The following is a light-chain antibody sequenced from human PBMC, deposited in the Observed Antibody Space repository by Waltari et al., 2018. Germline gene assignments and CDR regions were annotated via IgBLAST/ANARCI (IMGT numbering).Light chain of an antibody. V-gene: IGKV3-20*01. CDR1: QSVTSIS. Sequence: IVLTQSPGTLSLSPGERATLSCRASQSVTSISLGWYQQKPGQAPRLLIYGTFNRATGIHDRFSGSGAATDFTLTISRLEPEDFAVYYCEQYDGSVVTFGGGTKVEIK. CDR3: EQYDGSVVT. J-gene: IGKJ4*01. CDR2: GTF.